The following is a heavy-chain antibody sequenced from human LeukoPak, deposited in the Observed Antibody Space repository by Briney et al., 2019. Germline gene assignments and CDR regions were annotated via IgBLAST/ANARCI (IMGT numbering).Heavy chain of an antibody. D-gene: IGHD2-2*01. CDR2: INHSGST. V-gene: IGHV4-34*01. CDR3: GRFVMGNIVVAPPARYGTFDY. J-gene: IGHJ4*02. CDR1: GGSFSGYY. Sequence: SETLSLTCAVYGGSFSGYYWSWIRQPPGKGLEWIGEINHSGSTNYNPSLKSRVTISVDTSKNQFSLKLSSVTAADTAVYYCGRFVMGNIVVAPPARYGTFDYGGGGTLATVSS.